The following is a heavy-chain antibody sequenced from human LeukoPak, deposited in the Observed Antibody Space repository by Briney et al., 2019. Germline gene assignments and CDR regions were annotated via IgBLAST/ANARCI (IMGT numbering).Heavy chain of an antibody. CDR3: ARGSRVNLVY. CDR1: GASISTDY. J-gene: IGHJ4*02. V-gene: IGHV4-59*01. Sequence: NPSETLSLTCAVSGASISTDYRTWIRQPPGKGLEWIGYFSYSGSTSYNPSLEGRVTISVDKSKNQFSLKLNSVTAADTAVYYCARGSRVNLVYWGQGALVTVSS. D-gene: IGHD2/OR15-2a*01. CDR2: FSYSGST.